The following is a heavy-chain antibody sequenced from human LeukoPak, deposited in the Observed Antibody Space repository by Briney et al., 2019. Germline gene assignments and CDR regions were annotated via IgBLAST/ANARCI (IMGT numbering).Heavy chain of an antibody. CDR3: AKTQGYYDA. CDR1: GFTFSTHA. V-gene: IGHV3-23*01. CDR2: IYGSDDKT. J-gene: IGHJ5*02. Sequence: GGSLRLSCVASGFTFSTHAMSWVRQAPGKGLELVSGIYGSDDKTVYGDAVKGRFTISRDNSKNTLYLQMNSLRADDTAVYYCAKTQGYYDAWGQGALVTVSS. D-gene: IGHD2-15*01.